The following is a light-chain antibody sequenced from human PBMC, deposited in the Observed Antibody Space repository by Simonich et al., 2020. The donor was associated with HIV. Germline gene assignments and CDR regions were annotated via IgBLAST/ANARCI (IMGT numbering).Light chain of an antibody. V-gene: IGKV3-15*01. Sequence: EIVMTQSPATLSVSPGERATLSCRASQSVSRNLAWYQQKHGQAPRLLIHGASTRATGIPARFSGSGSGTEFTLTISSLEPEDFAFYYCQQRSNWLTFGGGTKVEIK. CDR2: GAS. CDR3: QQRSNWLT. J-gene: IGKJ4*01. CDR1: QSVSRN.